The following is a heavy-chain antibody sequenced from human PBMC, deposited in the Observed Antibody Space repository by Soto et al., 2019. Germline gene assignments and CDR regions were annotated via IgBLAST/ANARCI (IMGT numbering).Heavy chain of an antibody. CDR1: GYTFTSYY. CDR3: ARVAITMVRGVIISTNWFDP. Sequence: GASVKVSCKASGYTFTSYYMHWVRQAPGQGLEWMGIINPSGGSTSYAQKLQGRVTMTRDTSTSTVYMELSSLRSEDTAVYYCARVAITMVRGVIISTNWFDPWGQGTLVTVSS. V-gene: IGHV1-46*03. D-gene: IGHD3-10*01. J-gene: IGHJ5*02. CDR2: INPSGGST.